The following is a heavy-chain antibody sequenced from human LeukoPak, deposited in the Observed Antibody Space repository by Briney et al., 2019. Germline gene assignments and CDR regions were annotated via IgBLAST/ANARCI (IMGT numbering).Heavy chain of an antibody. CDR1: GGSIRSYY. Sequence: SETLSLTCTVSGGSIRSYYWSWIRQPAGKGLEWIGRIYTSGSTSYNPYLKSRVTISLDKSKNQFSLKLSSVTAADTAVYYCARDSTVTTFNYMDVWGKGTTVTVSS. CDR3: ARDSTVTTFNYMDV. V-gene: IGHV4-4*07. J-gene: IGHJ6*03. CDR2: IYTSGST. D-gene: IGHD4-11*01.